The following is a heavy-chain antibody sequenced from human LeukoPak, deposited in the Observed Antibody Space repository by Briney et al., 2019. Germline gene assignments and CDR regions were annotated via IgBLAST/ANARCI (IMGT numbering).Heavy chain of an antibody. V-gene: IGHV3-21*01. CDR1: GFTFRFYS. J-gene: IGHJ4*02. CDR3: ARAFDTPMAESSHY. Sequence: GSLTISCAAPGFTFRFYSISLVRQAPGKGLELVSSISSSSRDINYADSVRGRFTISRDDAKNSLYLQMNGLRAEDTAVYYCARAFDTPMAESSHYWGQGTLVTVSS. CDR2: ISSSSRDI. D-gene: IGHD5-18*01.